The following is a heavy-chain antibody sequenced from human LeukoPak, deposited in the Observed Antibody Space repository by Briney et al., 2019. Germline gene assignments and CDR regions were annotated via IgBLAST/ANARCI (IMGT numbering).Heavy chain of an antibody. V-gene: IGHV3-23*01. CDR1: GFPFSSYA. CDR3: AKGSTYYGSGSDHDYFDY. J-gene: IGHJ4*02. CDR2: ISNSDDST. D-gene: IGHD3-10*01. Sequence: GGSLRLSCAASGFPFSSYAMSWVRQAPGKGLEWVSTISNSDDSTYYADSVKGRFTISRDNSKNTLYLQMNSLRAEDTAVYYCAKGSTYYGSGSDHDYFDYWGQGTLVTVSS.